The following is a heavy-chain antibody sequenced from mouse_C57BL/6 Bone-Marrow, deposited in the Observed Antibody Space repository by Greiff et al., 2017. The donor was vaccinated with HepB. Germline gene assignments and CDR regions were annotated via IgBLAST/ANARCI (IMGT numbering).Heavy chain of an antibody. CDR1: GFTFSDYG. V-gene: IGHV5-17*01. CDR3: ARIAYYYGSSYRDYFDY. D-gene: IGHD1-1*01. CDR2: ISSGSSTI. Sequence: DVKLVESGGGLVKPGGSLKLSCAASGFTFSDYGMHWVRQAPEKGLEWVAYISSGSSTIYYADTVKGRFTISRDNAKNTLFLQMTSLRSEDTAMYYCARIAYYYGSSYRDYFDYWGQGTTLTVSS. J-gene: IGHJ2*01.